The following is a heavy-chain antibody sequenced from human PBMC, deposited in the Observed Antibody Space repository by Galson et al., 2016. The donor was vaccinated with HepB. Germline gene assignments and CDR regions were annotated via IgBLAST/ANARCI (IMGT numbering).Heavy chain of an antibody. Sequence: SLRLSCAASGFTLSNYWMDWVRQAPGKGLVWVSSIRSDGSSTSYADSVKSRFTISRDNAKNMLYLQMNSLRAEDTAVYYWSAYLGVWGQGTTVTVSS. D-gene: IGHD2-21*01. CDR1: GFTLSNYW. CDR3: SAYLGV. J-gene: IGHJ6*02. V-gene: IGHV3-74*01. CDR2: IRSDGSST.